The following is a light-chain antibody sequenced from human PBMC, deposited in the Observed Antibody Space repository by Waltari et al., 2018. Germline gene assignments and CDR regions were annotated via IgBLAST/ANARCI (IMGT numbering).Light chain of an antibody. V-gene: IGLV2-14*03. J-gene: IGLJ2*01. CDR3: SSYTSSSAVV. Sequence: QSALTQPASVSGSPGQSITISCTGTSSDVGGYNDVSWYQQHPGKAPKLIIYDVSNRPSGVSNRFSGSKSGNTASLTISGLQAEDEADYYCSSYTSSSAVVFGGGTKLTVL. CDR1: SSDVGGYND. CDR2: DVS.